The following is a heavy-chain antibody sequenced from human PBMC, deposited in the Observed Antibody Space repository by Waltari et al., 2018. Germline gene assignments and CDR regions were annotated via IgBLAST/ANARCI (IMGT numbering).Heavy chain of an antibody. Sequence: EVQLVETGGGLIQPGGSLRLSCAASGFTVSGNYMSWVRQAPGKGLEGVSVIYNRGKTYYADSVKGRVTISRDNSKNTLYLQMNSLRAEDTAVYYCAREGASGSYYLGYWGQGTLVTVSS. CDR1: GFTVSGNY. CDR2: IYNRGKT. V-gene: IGHV3-53*02. D-gene: IGHD3-10*01. J-gene: IGHJ4*02. CDR3: AREGASGSYYLGY.